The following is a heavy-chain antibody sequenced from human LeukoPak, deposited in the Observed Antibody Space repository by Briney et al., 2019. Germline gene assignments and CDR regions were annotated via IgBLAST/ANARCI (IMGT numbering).Heavy chain of an antibody. CDR3: AKGAGGFSYYNWFDP. D-gene: IGHD5-18*01. J-gene: IGHJ5*02. V-gene: IGHV4-4*07. Sequence: SETLSLTCTVSGGSISSFYWSWIRQPAGKALEWIGSIYYSGTTHYNPSLESRVTISVDTSKNQFSLKLASVTAADTAIYYCAKGAGGFSYYNWFDPWGQGTLVTVSS. CDR2: IYYSGTT. CDR1: GGSISSFY.